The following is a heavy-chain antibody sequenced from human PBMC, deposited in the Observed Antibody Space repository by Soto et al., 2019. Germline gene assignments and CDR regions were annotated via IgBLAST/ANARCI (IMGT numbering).Heavy chain of an antibody. D-gene: IGHD3-10*01. V-gene: IGHV4-4*02. CDR1: GGSISSSNW. CDR3: ASTGFGDTDDY. CDR2: IYHSGST. Sequence: PGETLSLTSAVSGGSISSSNWWSWVRQPPGKGLEWIGEIYHSGSTNYNPSLKSRVTISVDKSKNQFSLKLSSVTAADTAVYYCASTGFGDTDDYWGQGTLVTVSS. J-gene: IGHJ4*02.